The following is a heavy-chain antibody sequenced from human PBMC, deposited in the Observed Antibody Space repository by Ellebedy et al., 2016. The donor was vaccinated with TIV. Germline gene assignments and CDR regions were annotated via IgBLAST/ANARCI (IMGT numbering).Heavy chain of an antibody. V-gene: IGHV3-30*02. CDR2: IRYDGSNK. CDR3: ARDKGSGSYYNEGRFDP. Sequence: PGGSLRLSCAASGFTFSSYGMHWVRQAPGKGLEWVAFIRYDGSNKYYADSVKGRFTISRDNAKNSLYLQMNSLRAEDTAVYYCARDKGSGSYYNEGRFDPWGQGTLVTVSS. D-gene: IGHD3-10*01. J-gene: IGHJ5*02. CDR1: GFTFSSYG.